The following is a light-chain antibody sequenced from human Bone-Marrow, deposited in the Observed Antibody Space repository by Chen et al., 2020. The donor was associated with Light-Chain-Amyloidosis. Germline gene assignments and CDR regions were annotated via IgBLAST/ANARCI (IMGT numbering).Light chain of an antibody. Sequence: QSVLTQPPSVSGAPGQRLTISSTGSSSNIGANYDVHWYQQLPGTAPKLLIFGTTNRPSGVPDRFSGSKSGTSASLAITGLQAEDEADYYCQSYDRSLSGSVFGGGTKLTVL. CDR1: SSNIGANYD. CDR2: GTT. CDR3: QSYDRSLSGSV. V-gene: IGLV1-40*01. J-gene: IGLJ3*02.